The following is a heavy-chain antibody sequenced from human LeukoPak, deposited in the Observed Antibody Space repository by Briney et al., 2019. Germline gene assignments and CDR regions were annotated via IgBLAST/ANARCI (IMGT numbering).Heavy chain of an antibody. J-gene: IGHJ5*02. V-gene: IGHV4-39*07. CDR2: IYYSGST. Sequence: SETLSLTCSVSGDSISTSSYYWGWIRQPPGKGLEWIGTIYYSGSTYYNPSLTSRVTISVDTSKNQFSLKLSSVTAADTAVYYCAREDANWFDPWGQGTLVTVSS. CDR1: GDSISTSSYY. CDR3: AREDANWFDP.